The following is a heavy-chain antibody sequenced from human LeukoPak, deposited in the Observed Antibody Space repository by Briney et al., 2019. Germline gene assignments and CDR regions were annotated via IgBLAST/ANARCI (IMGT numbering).Heavy chain of an antibody. D-gene: IGHD2-2*01. CDR3: AREKTSSDGFDI. CDR2: ISGYNGNT. J-gene: IGHJ3*02. V-gene: IGHV1-18*04. CDR1: GYTFSNYY. Sequence: GASVKASCKASGYTFSNYYVDWVRQAPGQGLEWMGWISGYNGNTKYVQKLQGRVTMTTDTSTSTAYMELRSLRFDDTAVYYCAREKTSSDGFDIWGQGTMVTVSS.